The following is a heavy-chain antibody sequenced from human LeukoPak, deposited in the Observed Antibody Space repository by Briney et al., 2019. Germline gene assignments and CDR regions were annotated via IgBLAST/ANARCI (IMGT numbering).Heavy chain of an antibody. D-gene: IGHD6-13*01. CDR1: GFTFNNAW. CDR2: ISYDGSNK. Sequence: GGSLRLSCAASGFTFNNAWMNWVRQAPGKGLEWVAVISYDGSNKYYADSVKGRFAISRDNSKNTLYLQMNSLRAEDTAVYYCAKEPHRGIWQQLADYYYYGMDVWGQGTTVTVSS. J-gene: IGHJ6*02. V-gene: IGHV3-30*18. CDR3: AKEPHRGIWQQLADYYYYGMDV.